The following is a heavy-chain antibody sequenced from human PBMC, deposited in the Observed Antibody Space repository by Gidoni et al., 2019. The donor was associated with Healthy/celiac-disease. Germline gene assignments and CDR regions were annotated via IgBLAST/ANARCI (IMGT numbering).Heavy chain of an antibody. CDR2: IYYSGST. CDR1: GGSISSYY. Sequence: QVQLQESGPGLVKPSETLSLTCTVSGGSISSYYWSWIRQPPGKGLEWIGYIYYSGSTNYNPSLKSRVTISVDTSKNQFSLKLSSVTAADTAVYYCARDNRKDAFDIWGQGTMVTVSS. CDR3: ARDNRKDAFDI. V-gene: IGHV4-59*01. J-gene: IGHJ3*02.